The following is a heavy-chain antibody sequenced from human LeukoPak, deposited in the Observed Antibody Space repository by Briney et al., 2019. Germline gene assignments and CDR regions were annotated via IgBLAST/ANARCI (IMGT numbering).Heavy chain of an antibody. D-gene: IGHD1-26*01. J-gene: IGHJ4*02. CDR2: INPNSGGT. V-gene: IGHV1-2*02. Sequence: ASVKVSCKTSGYSFTAFYIHWVRQAPGQGLEWMGWINPNSGGTNYAQKFQGRVTMTRDTSISTAYMELTSLTSDDTAVYYCAQRTDGGTYSEGWGQGTLVTVSP. CDR3: AQRTDGGTYSEG. CDR1: GYSFTAFY.